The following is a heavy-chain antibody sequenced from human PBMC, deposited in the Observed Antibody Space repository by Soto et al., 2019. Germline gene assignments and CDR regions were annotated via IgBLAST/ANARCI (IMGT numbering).Heavy chain of an antibody. CDR2: ISGSGGST. D-gene: IGHD3-10*01. V-gene: IGHV3-23*01. J-gene: IGHJ4*02. Sequence: GGSLRLSCAASGFTFSSYAISWVRQAPGKGLEWVSAISGSGGSTYYADSVKGRFTISRDNSKNTLYLQMNSLRAEDTAVYYCAKILWFGELLAPGTYYFDYWGQGTLVTVSS. CDR3: AKILWFGELLAPGTYYFDY. CDR1: GFTFSSYA.